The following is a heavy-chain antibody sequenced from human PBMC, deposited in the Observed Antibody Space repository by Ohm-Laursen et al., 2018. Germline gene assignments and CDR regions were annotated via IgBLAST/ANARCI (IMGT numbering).Heavy chain of an antibody. Sequence: SLRLSCAASGFSFLNHAMHWVRQAPGKGLDWVAVIWNDGTKKFYADSVKGRFTISRDNSKNTLYLQMNSLRAEDTAVYYCASGSWNYYYYGMHVWGQGTTVTVSS. CDR2: IWNDGTKK. V-gene: IGHV3-33*01. CDR3: ASGSWNYYYYGMHV. J-gene: IGHJ6*02. CDR1: GFSFLNHA. D-gene: IGHD1-26*01.